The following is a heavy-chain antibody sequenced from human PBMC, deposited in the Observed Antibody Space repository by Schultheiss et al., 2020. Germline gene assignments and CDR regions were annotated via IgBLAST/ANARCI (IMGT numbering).Heavy chain of an antibody. V-gene: IGHV3-21*01. CDR1: GFTFSSYS. CDR3: ARDLGLELYSKTDY. D-gene: IGHD1-7*01. J-gene: IGHJ4*02. CDR2: ISSSSSYI. Sequence: GESLKISCAASGFTFSSYSMNWVRQAPGKGLEWVSSISSSSSYIYYADSVKGRFTISRDNAKNSLYLQMNSLRAEDTAVYYCARDLGLELYSKTDYWGQGTLVTVSS.